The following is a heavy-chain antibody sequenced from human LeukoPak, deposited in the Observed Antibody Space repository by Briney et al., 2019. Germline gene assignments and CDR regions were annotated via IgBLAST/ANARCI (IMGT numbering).Heavy chain of an antibody. J-gene: IGHJ1*01. CDR1: GFTFSSYA. Sequence: GRSLRLSCAASGFTFSSYAMHWVRQAPGKGLEWVAVISYDGSNKYYADSVKGRFTISRDNSKNTLYLQMNSLRAEDTAVYYCARSSIAAADQYFQHWGQGTLVTVSS. CDR3: ARSSIAAADQYFQH. CDR2: ISYDGSNK. D-gene: IGHD6-13*01. V-gene: IGHV3-30-3*01.